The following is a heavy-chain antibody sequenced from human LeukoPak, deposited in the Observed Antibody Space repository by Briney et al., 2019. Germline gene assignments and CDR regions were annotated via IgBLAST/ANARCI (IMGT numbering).Heavy chain of an antibody. CDR2: INPNSGGT. V-gene: IGHV1-2*02. D-gene: IGHD3-10*01. Sequence: GAPVKVSCKASGYTFTSYYMHWVRQAPGQGLEWMGWINPNSGGTNYAQKLQGRATMTRDTSISTAYMELSRLRSDDTAVYYCARVTRTYYYGSGSYYPLGYWGQGTLVTVSS. J-gene: IGHJ4*02. CDR3: ARVTRTYYYGSGSYYPLGY. CDR1: GYTFTSYY.